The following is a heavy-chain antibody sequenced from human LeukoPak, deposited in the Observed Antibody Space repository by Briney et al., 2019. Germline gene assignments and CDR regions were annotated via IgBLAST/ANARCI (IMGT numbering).Heavy chain of an antibody. CDR1: GGSISSYY. V-gene: IGHV4-59*01. J-gene: IGHJ4*02. CDR2: IYYSGST. CDR3: ASLNMVRGVKFDY. D-gene: IGHD3-10*01. Sequence: SETLSLICTVSGGSISSYYWSWIRQPPGKGLEWIGYIYYSGSTNYNPSLKSRVTISVDTSKNQFSLKLSSVTAADTAVYYCASLNMVRGVKFDYWGQGTLVTVSS.